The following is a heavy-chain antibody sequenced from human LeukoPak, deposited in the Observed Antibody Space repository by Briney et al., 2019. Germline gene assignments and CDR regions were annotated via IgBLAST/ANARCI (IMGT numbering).Heavy chain of an antibody. CDR3: AELGITMIGGV. D-gene: IGHD3-10*02. J-gene: IGHJ6*04. CDR2: ITSSSSTI. V-gene: IGHV3-48*04. Sequence: GGSLRLSCAASGFTFSSYSMNWVRQAPGKGLEWVSYITSSSSTIYYADSVKGRFTISRDNAKNSLYLQMNSLRAEDTAVYYCAELGITMIGGVWGKGTTVTISS. CDR1: GFTFSSYS.